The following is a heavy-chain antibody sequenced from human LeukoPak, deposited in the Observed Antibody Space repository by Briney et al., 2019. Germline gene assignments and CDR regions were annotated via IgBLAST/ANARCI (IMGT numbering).Heavy chain of an antibody. CDR2: IKQDGSEK. CDR1: GFTFSSYW. CDR3: AKCRNDYGDRDAFDI. V-gene: IGHV3-7*01. Sequence: GGSLRLSCAASGFTFSSYWMSWVRQAPGKGLEWVANIKQDGSEKYYADSVKGRFTISRDNSKNTLYLQMNSLRAEDTAVYYCAKCRNDYGDRDAFDIWGQGTMVTVSS. D-gene: IGHD4-17*01. J-gene: IGHJ3*02.